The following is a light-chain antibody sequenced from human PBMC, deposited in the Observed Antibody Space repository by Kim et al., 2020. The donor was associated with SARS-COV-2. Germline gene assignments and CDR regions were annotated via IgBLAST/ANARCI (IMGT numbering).Light chain of an antibody. J-gene: IGLJ3*02. CDR1: SSNVGNKY. Sequence: QKVTISCSGSSSNVGNKYVSWYQKRPGTAPKLLIYDNNKRPSGIPDRFSGSKSGTAATLGITGIQTGDEADYYCGTWDSSLSAGVFGGGTQLTVL. V-gene: IGLV1-51*01. CDR3: GTWDSSLSAGV. CDR2: DNN.